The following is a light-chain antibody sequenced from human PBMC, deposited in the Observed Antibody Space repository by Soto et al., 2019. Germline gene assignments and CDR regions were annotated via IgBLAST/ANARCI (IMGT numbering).Light chain of an antibody. CDR1: QSISSY. CDR2: AAS. Sequence: DIQMTQSPSSLSASVGDRVTITCRASQSISSYLNWYQQKPGKAPKLLIYAASSLQSGVPSRFSGSGSGTDFTLTISSLQPEDFATYYCQQSYNFPFTFGGGTQV. V-gene: IGKV1-39*01. J-gene: IGKJ4*01. CDR3: QQSYNFPFT.